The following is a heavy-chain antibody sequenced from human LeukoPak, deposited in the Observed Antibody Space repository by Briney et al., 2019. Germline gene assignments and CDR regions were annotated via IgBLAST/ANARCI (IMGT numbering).Heavy chain of an antibody. Sequence: GGALRLSCPGSGCTLGSYGMSWVGQAGGKGLEWVSAIRDDDKFYAESVKGRFTVARDNSKKTVYLQMNSVRVEDTAVYYCAKVNWRDPRGGWGQGTLVTVSS. CDR3: AKVNWRDPRGG. J-gene: IGHJ4*02. D-gene: IGHD1-1*01. V-gene: IGHV3-23*01. CDR1: GCTLGSYG. CDR2: IRDDDK.